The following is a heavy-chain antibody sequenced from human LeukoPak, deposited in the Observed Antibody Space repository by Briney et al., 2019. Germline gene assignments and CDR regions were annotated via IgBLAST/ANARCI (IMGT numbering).Heavy chain of an antibody. Sequence: SETLSLTCTVSGGSISRYYWSWIRQSPGKVLEWIGYISYSGSTNYNPSLKSRVTISLDTSKSQFSLKLKSVTAADTAVYYCARDLFADTTGTVDYWGQGTLVTVSS. CDR1: GGSISRYY. V-gene: IGHV4-59*01. J-gene: IGHJ4*02. D-gene: IGHD1-1*01. CDR2: ISYSGST. CDR3: ARDLFADTTGTVDY.